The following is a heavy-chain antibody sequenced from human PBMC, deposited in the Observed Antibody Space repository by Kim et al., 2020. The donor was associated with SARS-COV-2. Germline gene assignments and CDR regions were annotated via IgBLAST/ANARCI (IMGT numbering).Heavy chain of an antibody. D-gene: IGHD3-10*01. V-gene: IGHV1-3*02. J-gene: IGHJ5*02. CDR3: ARDGPIGSA. CDR2: GET. Sequence: GETRYSQELQGKVTCTRDTSANTVYIDVRSLTSEDTAVYYCARDGPIGSAWGQGTLVTVSS.